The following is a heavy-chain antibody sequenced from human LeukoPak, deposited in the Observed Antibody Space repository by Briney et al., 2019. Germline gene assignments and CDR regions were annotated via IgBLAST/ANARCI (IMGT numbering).Heavy chain of an antibody. CDR1: GYYFINYW. CDR3: ARHYHSAWFGY. CDR2: IHPADSDT. J-gene: IGHJ4*02. Sequence: GESLKISCKGSGYYFINYWIAWVRQMPGKGLEWMGIIHPADSDTRYSPSFQGQVTISADKSTRSAYLQWSSLKASDTAMYYCARHYHSAWFGYWGQGSLVTVSS. V-gene: IGHV5-51*01. D-gene: IGHD6-19*01.